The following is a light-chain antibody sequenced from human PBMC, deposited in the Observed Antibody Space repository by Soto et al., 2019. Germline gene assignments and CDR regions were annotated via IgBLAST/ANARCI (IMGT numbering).Light chain of an antibody. J-gene: IGLJ3*02. V-gene: IGLV1-40*01. Sequence: QSVLTQPLAVSGAPGQRVTISCSGSSSNIGSHYDVHWYQQIPGTAPKLLIYGNINRPSGVPDRFSGSRSDTSASLAITGLQAEDEADYYCQSYDSGLSGVVFGGGTKLTVL. CDR1: SSNIGSHYD. CDR3: QSYDSGLSGVV. CDR2: GNI.